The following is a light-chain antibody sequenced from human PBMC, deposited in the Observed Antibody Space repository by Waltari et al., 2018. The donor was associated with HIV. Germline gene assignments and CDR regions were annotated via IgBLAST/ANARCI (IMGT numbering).Light chain of an antibody. Sequence: QSVLTQPPSASGTPGQTVVISCSGNSSHIGNNYVTWYQVLPGSAPRLLIYINNYRPSGVPGRFSGSRSGTSASLAIHALQSEDEADYYCATWDDSLYGMFGRGTKLTV. CDR3: ATWDDSLYGM. CDR2: INN. J-gene: IGLJ3*02. CDR1: SSHIGNNY. V-gene: IGLV1-44*01.